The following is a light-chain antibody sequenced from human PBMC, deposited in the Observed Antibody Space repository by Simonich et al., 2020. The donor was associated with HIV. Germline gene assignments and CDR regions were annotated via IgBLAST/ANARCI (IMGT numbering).Light chain of an antibody. J-gene: IGLJ1*01. CDR2: DVS. V-gene: IGLV2-14*01. CDR3: SSYTSSTTLV. CDR1: SSDVGGYDY. Sequence: QSALTQPPSASGSPGQSVTISCTRTSSDVGGYDYVSWDQQHPGKAPKLMIYDVSKRPSGVSNRFAGTKSGNTASLTISGLQADDEADYYCSSYTSSTTLVFGTGTKVTVL.